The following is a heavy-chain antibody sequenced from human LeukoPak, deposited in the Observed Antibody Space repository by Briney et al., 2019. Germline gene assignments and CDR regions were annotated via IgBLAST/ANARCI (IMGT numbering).Heavy chain of an antibody. J-gene: IGHJ4*02. D-gene: IGHD3-22*01. CDR1: GFTFDDYA. CDR3: VKEPHYYDRSGYF. Sequence: QAGGSLRLSCAASGFTFDDYAMHWVRQAPGKGLEWVSLIGGDGGSTYYADSVKGRFTISRDNSKNSLFLQMKSLRTDDTALYYCVKEPHYYDRSGYFWGQGTLVTLSS. V-gene: IGHV3-43*02. CDR2: IGGDGGST.